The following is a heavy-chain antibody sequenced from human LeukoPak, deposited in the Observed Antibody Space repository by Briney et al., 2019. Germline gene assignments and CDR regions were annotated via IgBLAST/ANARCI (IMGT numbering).Heavy chain of an antibody. D-gene: IGHD5-12*01. CDR2: INPNSGGI. V-gene: IGHV1-2*02. CDR3: ARDSYSGYDSAGFDY. J-gene: IGHJ4*02. Sequence: ASVKVSCKASGYTFTGYYMHWVRQAPGQGLEWMGWINPNSGGINYAQKFQGRVTMTRDTSISTAYMELSRLRSDDTAVYYCARDSYSGYDSAGFDYWGQGTLVTVSS. CDR1: GYTFTGYY.